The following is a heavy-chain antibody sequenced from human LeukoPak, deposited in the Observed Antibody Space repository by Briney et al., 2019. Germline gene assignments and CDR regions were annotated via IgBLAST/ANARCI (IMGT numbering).Heavy chain of an antibody. V-gene: IGHV4-34*01. D-gene: IGHD3-3*01. Sequence: GSLRLSCAASGFTFSSYGMHWIRQPPGKGLEWIGEINHSGSTNYNPSLKSRVTISVDTSKNQFSLKLSSVTAADTAVYYCARGGGVVIEFDYWGQGTLVTVSS. J-gene: IGHJ4*02. CDR3: ARGGGVVIEFDY. CDR2: INHSGST. CDR1: GFTFSSYG.